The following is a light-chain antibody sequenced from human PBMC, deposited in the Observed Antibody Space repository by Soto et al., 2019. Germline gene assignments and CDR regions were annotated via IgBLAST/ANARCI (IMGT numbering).Light chain of an antibody. V-gene: IGKV1-5*01. J-gene: IGKJ1*01. CDR3: QQYNSYLTWT. CDR1: QSISSW. CDR2: DAS. Sequence: IQLTQSPSSLSASVGDRVTITCRVSQSISSWLAWYQQKPGKAPKLLIYDASSLESGVPSRFSGSGSGTEFTLTISSLQPDDFATYYCQQYNSYLTWTFGQGTKVDI.